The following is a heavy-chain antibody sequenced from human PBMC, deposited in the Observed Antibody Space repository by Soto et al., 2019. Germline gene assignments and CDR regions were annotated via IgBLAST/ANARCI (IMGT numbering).Heavy chain of an antibody. CDR1: GYTFIGYY. J-gene: IGHJ6*02. Sequence: ASVKVSCKAFGYTFIGYYMYWVRQAPGQGLEWMGWINPRSGDTKYPQKFRGRVTMTRDTSISTAYMELSRLRSDDTAVYYCARDFYYYGLDVWGQGTTVTVSS. CDR2: INPRSGDT. CDR3: ARDFYYYGLDV. V-gene: IGHV1-2*02.